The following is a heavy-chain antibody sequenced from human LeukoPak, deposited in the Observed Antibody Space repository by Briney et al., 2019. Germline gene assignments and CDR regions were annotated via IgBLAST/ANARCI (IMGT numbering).Heavy chain of an antibody. V-gene: IGHV4-59*08. Sequence: KPSETLSLTCTVSGGSISSYYWSWIRQPPGKGLEWIGYIYYSGSTYYNPSLKSRVTISVDTSKNQFSLKLSSVTAADTAVYYCARVGCSSTSCYYFDYWGQGTLVTVSS. CDR2: IYYSGST. D-gene: IGHD2-2*01. CDR3: ARVGCSSTSCYYFDY. J-gene: IGHJ4*02. CDR1: GGSISSYY.